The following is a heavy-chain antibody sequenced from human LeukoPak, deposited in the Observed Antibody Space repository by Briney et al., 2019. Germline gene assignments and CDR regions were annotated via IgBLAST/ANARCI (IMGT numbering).Heavy chain of an antibody. CDR1: GFTVSSNY. D-gene: IGHD1-26*01. V-gene: IGHV3-53*01. J-gene: IGHJ4*02. CDR3: ARDRVGATISFDY. CDR2: IYNGGST. Sequence: GGSLRLSCAASGFTVSSNYMSWVRQAPGKGLEWVSVIYNGGSTYYADSVKGRFTISRDNSKNTLYLQMNSLRAEDTAVYYCARDRVGATISFDYWGQGTLVTVSS.